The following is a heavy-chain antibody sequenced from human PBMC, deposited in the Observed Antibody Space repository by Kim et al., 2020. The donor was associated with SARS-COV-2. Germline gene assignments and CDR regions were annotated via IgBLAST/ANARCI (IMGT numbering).Heavy chain of an antibody. Sequence: SVKVSCKPSGGTFSSYAISWVRQAPGQGLEWMGGIIPIFGTANYAQKFQGRVTITADESTSTAYMELSSLRSEDTAVYYCARSGWVAAAVYYYGMDVWGQGTTVTVSS. D-gene: IGHD6-13*01. CDR2: IIPIFGTA. CDR3: ARSGWVAAAVYYYGMDV. J-gene: IGHJ6*02. CDR1: GGTFSSYA. V-gene: IGHV1-69*13.